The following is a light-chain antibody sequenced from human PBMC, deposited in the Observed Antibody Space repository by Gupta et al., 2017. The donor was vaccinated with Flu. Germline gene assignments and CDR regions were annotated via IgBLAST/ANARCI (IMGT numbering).Light chain of an antibody. Sequence: SITMSCTGTSSDIGAYNFVSWYRQYPGNTPKLISCEVSDRPSGVSSRFSGSKLGNTASLTISGLQAEDEADYYCSSFTSSNTGIFGGGTKVTVL. CDR1: SSDIGAYNF. CDR2: EVS. J-gene: IGLJ2*01. V-gene: IGLV2-14*01. CDR3: SSFTSSNTGI.